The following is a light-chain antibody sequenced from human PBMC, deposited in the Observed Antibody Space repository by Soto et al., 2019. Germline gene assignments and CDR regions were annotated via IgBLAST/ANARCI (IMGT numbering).Light chain of an antibody. Sequence: QSVLAQHPSASGSPGQSVTISCTGASSDVGTYKYVSWYQQHPGKAPKLMIYEVTKRPSGVPDRFSGSKSGNTASLTVSGLQAEDEADYYCSSYAGSNNFVFGTGTKVTVL. CDR1: SSDVGTYKY. CDR3: SSYAGSNNFV. CDR2: EVT. J-gene: IGLJ1*01. V-gene: IGLV2-8*01.